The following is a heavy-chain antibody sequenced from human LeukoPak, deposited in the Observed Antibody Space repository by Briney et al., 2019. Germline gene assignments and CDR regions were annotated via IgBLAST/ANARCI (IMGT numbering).Heavy chain of an antibody. CDR2: ISSSSSTI. J-gene: IGHJ4*02. V-gene: IGHV3-48*04. CDR1: GFTFSSYS. CDR3: ARVSGTTLFDY. Sequence: PGGSLRLSCAASGFTFSSYSMNWVRQAPGKGLEWVSYISSSSSTIYYADSVKGRFTISRDNAKNSLYLQMNSLRAEDTAVYYCARVSGTTLFDYWGQGTLVTVSS. D-gene: IGHD1-1*01.